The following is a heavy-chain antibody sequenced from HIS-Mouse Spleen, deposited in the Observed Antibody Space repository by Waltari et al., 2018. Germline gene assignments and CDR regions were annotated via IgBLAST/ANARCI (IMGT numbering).Heavy chain of an antibody. CDR2: IYYSGST. J-gene: IGHJ2*01. Sequence: QLQLQESGPGLVKPSETLSLTCPVSGGSISSRSYSWGWIRQPPGKGREWIGSIYYSGSTYYNPSLKSRVTISVDTSKNQFSLKLSSVTAADTAVYYCAREIPYSSSWYDWYFDLWGRGTLVTVSS. CDR3: AREIPYSSSWYDWYFDL. CDR1: GGSISSRSYS. D-gene: IGHD6-13*01. V-gene: IGHV4-39*07.